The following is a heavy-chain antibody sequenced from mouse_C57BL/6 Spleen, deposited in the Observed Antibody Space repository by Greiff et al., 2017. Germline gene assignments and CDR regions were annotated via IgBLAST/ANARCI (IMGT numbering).Heavy chain of an antibody. Sequence: EVMLVESGGGLVKPGGSLKLSCAASGFTFSDYGMHWVRQAPEKGLEWVAYISSGSSTIYYADTVKGRFTISSDNAKNALFLQMTSLRSEDTAMYYCARPVTGATWFAYWGQGTLVTVSA. CDR1: GFTFSDYG. CDR2: ISSGSSTI. J-gene: IGHJ3*01. CDR3: ARPVTGATWFAY. D-gene: IGHD4-1*01. V-gene: IGHV5-17*01.